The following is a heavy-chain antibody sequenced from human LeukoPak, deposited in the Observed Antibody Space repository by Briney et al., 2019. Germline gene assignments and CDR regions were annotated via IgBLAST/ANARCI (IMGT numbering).Heavy chain of an antibody. CDR3: ARGTGWPQFDY. Sequence: SQTLSLTCAISGDSVSRDSIAWNWIRQSPSRGLEWLGRTYYKSAWYNDYAVSVKGRIIIKPDTSKNQFSLQLNSVTPEDTAVYYCARGTGWPQFDYWGQGTLVTASS. D-gene: IGHD6-19*01. CDR2: TYYKSAWYN. J-gene: IGHJ4*02. V-gene: IGHV6-1*01. CDR1: GDSVSRDSIA.